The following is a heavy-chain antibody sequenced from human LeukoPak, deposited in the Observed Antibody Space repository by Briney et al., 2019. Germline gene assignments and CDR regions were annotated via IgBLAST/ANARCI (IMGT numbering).Heavy chain of an antibody. CDR2: FDPEDGET. D-gene: IGHD1-14*01. Sequence: ASVKVSCKVSGYTLTELSMHWVRQAPGKGLEWMGGFDPEDGETIYAQKFQGRVTMTEDTSTDTAYMDLSSLRSEGTAVYYCVKPAHARGGPWFDPWGQGTLVTVSS. J-gene: IGHJ5*02. CDR1: GYTLTELS. V-gene: IGHV1-24*01. CDR3: VKPAHARGGPWFDP.